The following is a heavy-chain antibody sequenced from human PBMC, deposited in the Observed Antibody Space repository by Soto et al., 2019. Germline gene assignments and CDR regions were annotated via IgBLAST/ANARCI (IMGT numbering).Heavy chain of an antibody. CDR3: ARATQDRYCSGGSCYSAWFDP. CDR2: INHSGST. Sequence: SETLSLTCAVYGGSFSGDYWSWIRQPPGKGLEWIGEINHSGSTNYNPSLKSRVTISVDTSKNQFSLKLSSVTAADTAVYYCARATQDRYCSGGSCYSAWFDPWGQGTLVTVSS. V-gene: IGHV4-34*01. CDR1: GGSFSGDY. J-gene: IGHJ5*02. D-gene: IGHD2-15*01.